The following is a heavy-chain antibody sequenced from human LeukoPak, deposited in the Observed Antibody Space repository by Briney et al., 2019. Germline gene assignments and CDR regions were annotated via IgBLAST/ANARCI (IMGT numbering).Heavy chain of an antibody. D-gene: IGHD3-3*01. V-gene: IGHV4-34*01. CDR1: GGSFSGYY. Sequence: SETLSLTCAVYGGSFSGYYWSWIRQPPGKGLEWIGEINHSGSTNYNPSLKSRVTISVDTSKNQFSLKLSSVTAADTAVYYCARGRRFFDYWGQGTLVTVSS. J-gene: IGHJ4*02. CDR2: INHSGST. CDR3: ARGRRFFDY.